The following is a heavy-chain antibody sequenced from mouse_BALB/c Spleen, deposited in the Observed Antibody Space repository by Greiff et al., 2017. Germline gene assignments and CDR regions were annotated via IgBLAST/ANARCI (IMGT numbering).Heavy chain of an antibody. CDR1: GDSITSGY. V-gene: IGHV3-8*02. CDR2: ISYSGST. CDR3: ARYKGYYGSSYYFDY. D-gene: IGHD1-1*01. J-gene: IGHJ2*01. Sequence: EVKLLESGPSLVKPSQTLSLTCSVTGDSITSGYWNWIRKFPGNKLEYMGYISYSGSTYYNPSLKSRISITRDTSKNQYYLQLNSVTTEDTATYYCARYKGYYGSSYYFDYWGQGTTLTVSS.